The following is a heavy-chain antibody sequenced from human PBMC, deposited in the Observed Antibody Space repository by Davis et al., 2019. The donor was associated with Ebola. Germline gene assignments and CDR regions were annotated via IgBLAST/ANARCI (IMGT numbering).Heavy chain of an antibody. CDR3: AKDHLDY. J-gene: IGHJ4*02. CDR1: GFTFSSYG. Sequence: GESLKISCAASGFTFSSYGMHWVRQAPGKGLEWVANIKQDGSEKYYADSVKGRFTISRDNSKNTLYLQMNSLRAEDTAVYYCAKDHLDYWGQGTLVTVSS. CDR2: IKQDGSEK. V-gene: IGHV3-30*02.